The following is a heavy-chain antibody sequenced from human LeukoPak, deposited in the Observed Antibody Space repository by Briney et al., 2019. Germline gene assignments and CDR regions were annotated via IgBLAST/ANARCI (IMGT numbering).Heavy chain of an antibody. V-gene: IGHV3-66*01. D-gene: IGHD6-19*01. Sequence: GGSLRLSCAASEFSVGSNYMTWVRQAPGKGLEWVSLIYSGGSTYYADSVKGRFTLSRDNAKNSLYLQMNSLRAEDTAVYYCARDGGYTSGWYDYWGQGTLVTVSS. CDR3: ARDGGYTSGWYDY. J-gene: IGHJ4*02. CDR2: IYSGGST. CDR1: EFSVGSNY.